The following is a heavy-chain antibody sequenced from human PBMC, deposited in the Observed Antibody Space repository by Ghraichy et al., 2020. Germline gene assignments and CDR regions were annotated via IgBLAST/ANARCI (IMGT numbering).Heavy chain of an antibody. V-gene: IGHV3-7*01. D-gene: IGHD5-12*01. CDR1: GFTFSSHW. Sequence: GGSLRLSCAASGFTFSSHWMSWVRQAPGKGPEWVANIKQDGSEKYYVDSVKGRFTISRDNAKNSLYLQMNSLRAEDTAVYYCARAMYIVATIVGRHWGQGTLVTVSS. CDR3: ARAMYIVATIVGRH. CDR2: IKQDGSEK. J-gene: IGHJ4*02.